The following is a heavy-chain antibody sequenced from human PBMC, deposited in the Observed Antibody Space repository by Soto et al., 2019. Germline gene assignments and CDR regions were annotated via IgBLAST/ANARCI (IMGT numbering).Heavy chain of an antibody. CDR1: GGSFSGYY. Sequence: QVQLQQWGAGLLKPSETLSLTCAVYGGSFSGYYWSWIRQPPGKGLEWIGEINHSGSTNYNPSLKSRVTISVDTSKIQFSLKLSSVTAADPAVYYCARGHDYVWGSYRPAPSYFDYWGQGTLVTVSS. D-gene: IGHD3-16*02. J-gene: IGHJ4*02. V-gene: IGHV4-34*01. CDR3: ARGHDYVWGSYRPAPSYFDY. CDR2: INHSGST.